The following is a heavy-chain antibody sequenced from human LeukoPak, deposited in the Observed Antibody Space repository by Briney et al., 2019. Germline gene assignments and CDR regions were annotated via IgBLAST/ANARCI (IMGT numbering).Heavy chain of an antibody. CDR3: AREPGYTGYSSSWYHPYYYYGMDV. J-gene: IGHJ6*02. D-gene: IGHD6-13*01. CDR2: IIPILGIA. Sequence: GSSVKVSCKASGGTFSSYAISWVRQAPGQGLEWMGRIIPILGIANYAQKFQGRVTITADKSTSTAYMELSSLRSEDTAVYYCAREPGYTGYSSSWYHPYYYYGMDVWGQGTTVTVSS. CDR1: GGTFSSYA. V-gene: IGHV1-69*04.